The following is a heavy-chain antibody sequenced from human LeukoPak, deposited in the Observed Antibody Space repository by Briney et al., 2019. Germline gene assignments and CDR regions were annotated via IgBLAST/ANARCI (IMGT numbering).Heavy chain of an antibody. CDR1: GFTFSRYW. D-gene: IGHD5-24*01. CDR2: IKQDGSEK. V-gene: IGHV3-7*01. CDR3: AKDDGWVQYAN. J-gene: IGHJ4*02. Sequence: GGSLRLSCAASGFTFSRYWMSWVRQAPGKGLEWVANIKQDGSEKYYVDSVKGRFTISRDNAKNSLYLQMNSLRVGDTGVYYCAKDDGWVQYANWGQGTLVTVSS.